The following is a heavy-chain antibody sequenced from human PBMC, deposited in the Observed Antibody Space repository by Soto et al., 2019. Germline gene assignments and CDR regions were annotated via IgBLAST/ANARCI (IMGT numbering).Heavy chain of an antibody. D-gene: IGHD3-22*01. CDR3: ANAPFYYDNPIGAFDI. CDR2: ISGSGGST. Sequence: SWVSLRLSCAASGFTFSSYAMSWVRQAPGKGLEWVSAISGSGGSTYYADSVKGRFTISRDNSKNTLYLQMNSLRAEDTAVYYCANAPFYYDNPIGAFDIWGQGPMVPVSS. V-gene: IGHV3-23*01. CDR1: GFTFSSYA. J-gene: IGHJ3*02.